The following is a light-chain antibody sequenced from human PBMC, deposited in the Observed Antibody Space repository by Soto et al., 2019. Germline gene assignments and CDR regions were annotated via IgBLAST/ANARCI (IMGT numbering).Light chain of an antibody. CDR2: GAS. CDR1: QSVSSN. J-gene: IGKJ1*01. Sequence: EIVMTQSPATLSVSPGERATLSCRASQSVSSNLAWYQQKPGQAPRLLIYGASTRATGIPARFSGSGSGTEFTPTISSPQAEDFAVYYCQQYNNWPPGTFGQGTKVEIK. CDR3: QQYNNWPPGT. V-gene: IGKV3-15*01.